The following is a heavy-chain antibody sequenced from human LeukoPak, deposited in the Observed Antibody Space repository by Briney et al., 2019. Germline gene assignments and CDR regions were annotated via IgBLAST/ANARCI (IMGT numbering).Heavy chain of an antibody. CDR1: GFTFSSYA. V-gene: IGHV3-23*01. J-gene: IGHJ6*02. CDR2: ISGSGGST. D-gene: IGHD2-15*01. Sequence: GGSLRLSCAASGFTFSSYAMSWVRQAPGKGLEWVSAISGSGGSTYYADSVKGRFTISRDNSKNTLYLQMNSLRAEDTAVYYYAKHPVVVAATRHGMDVWGQGTTVTVSS. CDR3: AKHPVVVAATRHGMDV.